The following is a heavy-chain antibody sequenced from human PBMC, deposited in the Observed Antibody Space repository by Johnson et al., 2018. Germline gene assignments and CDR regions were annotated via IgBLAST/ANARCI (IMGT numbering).Heavy chain of an antibody. Sequence: VQLVQSGGGLAQXGRSXRLXCPASGFTGLTFCGYPMTWIRQAPGKGLKWVGFIRTKAQGGTAEYDASVKDRFTISRDDSKSIAYLQISSLKTEDTAVYDCAKTMVRGVIDYCGQGTLVTVSS. V-gene: IGHV3-49*03. CDR1: GFTGLTFCGYP. CDR3: AKTMVRGVIDY. D-gene: IGHD3-10*01. J-gene: IGHJ4*02. CDR2: IRTKAQGGTA.